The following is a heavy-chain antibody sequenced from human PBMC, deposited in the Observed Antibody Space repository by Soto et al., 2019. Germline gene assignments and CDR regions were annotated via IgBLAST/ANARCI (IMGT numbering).Heavy chain of an antibody. V-gene: IGHV4-31*03. J-gene: IGHJ4*02. Sequence: PSETLSLTCTVSGGSISSGGFYWSWIRQLPGRGLEWIGYIYYSGSSNYNPSLKSRVTISGDTSKNQFSLKLSSVTAADTAVYYCARGFIMIVFDYWGQGTLVTVSS. D-gene: IGHD3-22*01. CDR1: GGSISSGGFY. CDR2: IYYSGSS. CDR3: ARGFIMIVFDY.